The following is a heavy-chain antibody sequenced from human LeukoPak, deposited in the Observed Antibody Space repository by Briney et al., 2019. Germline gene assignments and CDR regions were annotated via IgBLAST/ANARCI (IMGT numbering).Heavy chain of an antibody. V-gene: IGHV5-51*01. J-gene: IGHJ4*02. Sequence: GGSLQISGKGAGSIFTNYWIGWGRQLPGKGVEGRGIIYPGDSDTRDSPSFQGQVTISACKSVSPAYLQWSSLKASDTAMYYCARRVNGEFDYWGQGTLVTVSS. D-gene: IGHD2-8*01. CDR3: ARRVNGEFDY. CDR1: GSIFTNYW. CDR2: IYPGDSDT.